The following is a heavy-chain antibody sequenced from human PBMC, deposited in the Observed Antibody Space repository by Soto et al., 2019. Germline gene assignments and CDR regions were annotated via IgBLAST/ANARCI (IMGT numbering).Heavy chain of an antibody. V-gene: IGHV3-30-3*01. CDR1: GFTFSSYA. J-gene: IGHJ6*02. CDR2: ISYDGSNK. D-gene: IGHD6-13*01. Sequence: GGSLRLSCAASGFTFSSYAMHWVRQSPGKGLEWVAVISYDGSNKYYADSVKGRFTISRDNSKNTLYLQMNSLRAEDTAVYYWAREPLYSSSWYTIYYYYYGMDVWGQGTTVTVSS. CDR3: AREPLYSSSWYTIYYYYYGMDV.